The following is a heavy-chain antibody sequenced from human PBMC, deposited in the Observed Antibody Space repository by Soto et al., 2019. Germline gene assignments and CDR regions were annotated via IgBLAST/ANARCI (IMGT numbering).Heavy chain of an antibody. J-gene: IGHJ4*02. Sequence: VQLVESGGGVVQPGRSLRLSCAASGFTFSSYGMHWVRQAPGKGLEWVAVISYDGSNKYYADSVKGRFTISRDNSKNTLYLQMNSLRAEDTAVYYCAKEGLQYSGYNYYFDYWGQGTLVTVSS. CDR2: ISYDGSNK. CDR1: GFTFSSYG. D-gene: IGHD5-12*01. V-gene: IGHV3-30*18. CDR3: AKEGLQYSGYNYYFDY.